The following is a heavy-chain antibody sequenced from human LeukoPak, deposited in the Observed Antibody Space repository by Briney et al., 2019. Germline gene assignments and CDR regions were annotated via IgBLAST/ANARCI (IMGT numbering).Heavy chain of an antibody. D-gene: IGHD6-13*01. V-gene: IGHV1-18*04. CDR2: ISAYNGNT. CDR3: ARFNQSIAAAGIRYYYMDV. CDR1: GYTFTGYY. J-gene: IGHJ6*03. Sequence: ASVKVSCKASGYTFTGYYMHWVRQAPGQGLEWMGWISAYNGNTNYAQKLQGRVTMTTDTSTSTAYMELRSLRSDDTAVYYCARFNQSIAAAGIRYYYMDVWGKGTTVTVSS.